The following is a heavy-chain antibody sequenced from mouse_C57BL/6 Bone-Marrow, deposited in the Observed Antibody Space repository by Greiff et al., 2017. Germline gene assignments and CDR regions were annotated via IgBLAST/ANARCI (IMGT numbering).Heavy chain of an antibody. J-gene: IGHJ1*03. Sequence: QVQLQQSGAELVRPGPSVKLSCKASGYTFTNYWIGWAKQRPGHGLEWIGDIYPGGGYTNYNEKFKGKATLTADKSSSTAYMQFSSLTSEDSAIYYCARKFDWYFDVWGTGTTVTVSS. V-gene: IGHV1-63*01. CDR3: ARKFDWYFDV. CDR1: GYTFTNYW. CDR2: IYPGGGYT.